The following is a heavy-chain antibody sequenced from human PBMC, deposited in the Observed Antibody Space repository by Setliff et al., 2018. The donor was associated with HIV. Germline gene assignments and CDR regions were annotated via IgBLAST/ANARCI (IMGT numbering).Heavy chain of an antibody. CDR1: GGSFSDFY. D-gene: IGHD2-21*01. Sequence: SETLSLTCAVFGGSFSDFYWSWIRQPPGKGLEWIGEISYSGSTVYNPSLKSRVTMSVDASKNQFSLKLSSVTAADTAIYYCARGVARQVVIDRWFDPWGQGTPVTVSS. J-gene: IGHJ5*02. V-gene: IGHV4-34*01. CDR3: ARGVARQVVIDRWFDP. CDR2: ISYSGST.